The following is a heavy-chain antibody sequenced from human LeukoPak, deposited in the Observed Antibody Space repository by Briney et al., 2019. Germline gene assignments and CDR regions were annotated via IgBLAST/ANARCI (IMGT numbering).Heavy chain of an antibody. J-gene: IGHJ5*02. CDR3: AKDSTGTDYNWFDP. CDR1: GFTVSSKY. CDR2: ISGTGVDT. V-gene: IGHV3-23*01. D-gene: IGHD1-1*01. Sequence: GGSLRLSCAASGFTVSSKYMSWVRQAPGKGLEWVSAISGTGVDTYYADSVKGRFTISKDNSKNTLFLQLHSLRAEDTAVYYCAKDSTGTDYNWFDPWGQGTLVTVSS.